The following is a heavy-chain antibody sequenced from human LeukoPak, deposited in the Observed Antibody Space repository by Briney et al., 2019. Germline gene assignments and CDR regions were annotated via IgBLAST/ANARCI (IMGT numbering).Heavy chain of an antibody. CDR2: ISTGGIST. CDR1: GFTFRNYV. D-gene: IGHD3-10*01. Sequence: SGGSLRLSCAASGFTFRNYVMTWVRQAPRQGLEWVSSISTGGISTYYADSVQGRFIISRDNSKSTLFLQMNSLRTDDMAIYYCAKDAVNGSGSYRAFDSWGQGTLVTVSS. J-gene: IGHJ4*02. V-gene: IGHV3-23*01. CDR3: AKDAVNGSGSYRAFDS.